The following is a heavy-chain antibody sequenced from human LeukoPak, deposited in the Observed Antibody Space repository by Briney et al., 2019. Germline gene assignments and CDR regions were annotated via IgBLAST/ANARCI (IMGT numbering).Heavy chain of an antibody. CDR1: GGSISSGGYS. D-gene: IGHD3-9*01. V-gene: IGHV4-30-2*01. J-gene: IGHJ4*02. CDR2: IYHSGST. Sequence: SETLSLTCAVSGGSISSGGYSWSWIRQPPGKGLEWIGYIYHSGSTYYNPSLKSRVTISVDRSKNQFSLKLSSVTAADTAVYYCARGAFDWLSNFDYWGQGTLVTVSS. CDR3: ARGAFDWLSNFDY.